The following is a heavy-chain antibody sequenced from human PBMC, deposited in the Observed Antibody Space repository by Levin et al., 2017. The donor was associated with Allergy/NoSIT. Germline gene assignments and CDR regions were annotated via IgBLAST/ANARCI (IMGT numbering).Heavy chain of an antibody. CDR3: ARVGDYARIDY. CDR1: GGSITSYY. CDR2: LSYSGST. D-gene: IGHD4-17*01. J-gene: IGHJ4*02. V-gene: IGHV4-59*01. Sequence: GSLRLSCTVSGGSITSYYWSWIRQPPGKGLEWIGYLSYSGSTNYNPSLKSRVTISVDTSKNQFFLKLSSVTAADTAMYYCARVGDYARIDYWGQGSLVTVSS.